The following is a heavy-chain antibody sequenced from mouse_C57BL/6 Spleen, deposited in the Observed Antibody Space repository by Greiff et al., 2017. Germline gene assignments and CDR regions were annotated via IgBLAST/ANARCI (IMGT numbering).Heavy chain of an antibody. D-gene: IGHD1-2*01. J-gene: IGHJ1*01. CDR3: ARGDGGYFDV. V-gene: IGHV5-17*01. CDR2: ISSGSSTI. CDR1: GFTFSDYG. Sequence: EVQLVESGGGLVKPGGSLKLSCAASGFTFSDYGMHWVRQAPEKGLEWVAYISSGSSTIYYADTVKGRFTISRDNAKNTLFLHMTSLRSEDTAMYYCARGDGGYFDVWGPGTTVTVSS.